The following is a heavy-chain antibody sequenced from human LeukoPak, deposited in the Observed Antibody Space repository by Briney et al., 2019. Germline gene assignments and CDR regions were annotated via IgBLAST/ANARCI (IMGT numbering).Heavy chain of an antibody. CDR3: MGYGGNSF. J-gene: IGHJ4*02. CDR2: IDNVGGT. Sequence: GGSLRLSCVASGFTVSNNHVSWVRQAPGKGLEWVSLIDNVGGTYYADSVKGRFTISRDHSENTLYLQMNSLRAEDTALYYCMGYGGNSFWGQGTVVTVPS. CDR1: GFTVSNNH. D-gene: IGHD4-23*01. V-gene: IGHV3-66*01.